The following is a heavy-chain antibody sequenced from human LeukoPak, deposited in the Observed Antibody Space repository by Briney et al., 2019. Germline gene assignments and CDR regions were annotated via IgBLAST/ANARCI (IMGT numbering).Heavy chain of an antibody. D-gene: IGHD2-2*01. Sequence: SETLSLTCTGSGVSITSYYWSWIRQPPGKGLDWIGYLFYTASTNYNSSPQSQVTISLDTSQNQFSLKLSSVSAADTAVYYCARGTRGGALFDYWGQGTLVTVSS. V-gene: IGHV4-59*01. J-gene: IGHJ4*02. CDR2: LFYTAST. CDR3: ARGTRGGALFDY. CDR1: GVSITSYY.